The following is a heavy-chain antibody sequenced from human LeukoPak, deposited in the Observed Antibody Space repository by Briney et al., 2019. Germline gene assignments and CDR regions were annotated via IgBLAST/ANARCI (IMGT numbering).Heavy chain of an antibody. CDR2: LRGNTGDT. D-gene: IGHD2-2*01. Sequence: ASVTVSCKTSGYMVSAYYMHWVRQAPGQGLEWMGWLRGNTGDTDSPQKFKGRVTMTRDTATNTAYMQLSRLTYDDTAMYFCARVRDNACDYWGQGTLVTVSS. CDR3: ARVRDNACDY. J-gene: IGHJ4*02. V-gene: IGHV1-2*02. CDR1: GYMVSAYY.